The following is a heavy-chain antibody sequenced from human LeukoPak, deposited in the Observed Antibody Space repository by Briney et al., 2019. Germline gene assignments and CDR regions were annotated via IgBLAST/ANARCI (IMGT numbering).Heavy chain of an antibody. CDR2: TYYRGST. CDR3: ARDAGHQLSRRNYYAMDV. CDR1: GGSINSSSYY. J-gene: IGHJ6*02. Sequence: SETLSLTCTVSGGSINSSSYYWGWVRQPPGKGLEWIGSTYYRGSTYYNPSLKSRVTISVDTSKNQFSLKLSSVTAADTAVYYCARDAGHQLSRRNYYAMDVWGQGTTVTVSS. D-gene: IGHD1-1*01. V-gene: IGHV4-39*07.